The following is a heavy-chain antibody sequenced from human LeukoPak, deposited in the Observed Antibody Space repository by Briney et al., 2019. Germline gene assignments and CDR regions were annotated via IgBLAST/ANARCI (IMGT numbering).Heavy chain of an antibody. J-gene: IGHJ5*02. Sequence: AETLSLTCAVSGGSFSGYYWSWIRQPPGKGLEWIGEINHSGSTNYNPSLRSRVTMTVDTYKNHFSLKLSSVTAADTAVYYCARGGGNSGSSWFDPWGQGTLVTVSS. CDR2: INHSGST. V-gene: IGHV4-34*01. D-gene: IGHD4-23*01. CDR3: ARGGGNSGSSWFDP. CDR1: GGSFSGYY.